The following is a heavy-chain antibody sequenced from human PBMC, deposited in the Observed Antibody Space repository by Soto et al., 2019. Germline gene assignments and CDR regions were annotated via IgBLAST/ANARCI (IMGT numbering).Heavy chain of an antibody. CDR3: AKTYYYDSSGYPNERDSFDI. Sequence: QVQLVESGGGVVQPGRSLRLSCAASGFTFSSYGMHWVRQAPGKGLEWVAVISYDGSNKYYADSVKGRFTISRDNSKNPLYLQMNNLRAEDTAVYYCAKTYYYDSSGYPNERDSFDIWGQGTMVAVSS. J-gene: IGHJ3*02. CDR1: GFTFSSYG. V-gene: IGHV3-30*18. CDR2: ISYDGSNK. D-gene: IGHD3-22*01.